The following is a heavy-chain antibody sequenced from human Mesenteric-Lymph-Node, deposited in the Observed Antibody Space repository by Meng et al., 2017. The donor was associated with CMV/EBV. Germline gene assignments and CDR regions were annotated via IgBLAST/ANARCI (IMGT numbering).Heavy chain of an antibody. J-gene: IGHJ4*02. CDR3: ARGGGLQLVPFSDS. CDR1: GFTFSSFS. D-gene: IGHD1-1*01. CDR2: ISRTSNYI. V-gene: IGHV3-21*01. Sequence: GGSLRLSCAASGFTFSSFSMNWVRQAPGKGLEWVSSISRTSNYIYYADSVKGRFTISRDNAKNSLYLQMNSLRAEDTAVYYCARGGGLQLVPFSDSWGQGTLVTVSS.